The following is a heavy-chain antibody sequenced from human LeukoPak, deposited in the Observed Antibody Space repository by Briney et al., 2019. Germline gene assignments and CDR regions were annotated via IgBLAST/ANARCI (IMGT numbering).Heavy chain of an antibody. CDR2: ISGSGGRS. Sequence: GGSLRLSCAASGFTFSSYAMHWVRQAPGKGLEWVSTISGSGGRSFYADSVKGRFTLSRDNSKNSLYLQMNSLKTEDTAVYYCTTGLRYFDWPYLDYWGQGTLVTVSS. V-gene: IGHV3-23*01. J-gene: IGHJ4*02. CDR1: GFTFSSYA. CDR3: TTGLRYFDWPYLDY. D-gene: IGHD3-9*01.